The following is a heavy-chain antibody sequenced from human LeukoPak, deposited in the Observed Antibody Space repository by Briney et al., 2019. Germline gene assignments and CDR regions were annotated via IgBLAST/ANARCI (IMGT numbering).Heavy chain of an antibody. J-gene: IGHJ3*02. V-gene: IGHV3-48*04. CDR1: GFTFSSYS. Sequence: PGGSLRLSCAASGFTFSSYSMNWVRQAPGKGLEWVSYISSSSSTIYYADSVRGRFTISRDNAKNSLYLQMNGLRAEDTAVYYCAKARITMVRGVRGGAFDIWGQGTMVTVSS. CDR3: AKARITMVRGVRGGAFDI. D-gene: IGHD3-10*01. CDR2: ISSSSSTI.